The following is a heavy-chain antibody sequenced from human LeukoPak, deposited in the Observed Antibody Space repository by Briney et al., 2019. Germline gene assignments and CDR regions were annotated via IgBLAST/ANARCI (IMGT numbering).Heavy chain of an antibody. CDR1: GFTFDDYA. V-gene: IGHV3-43*02. J-gene: IGHJ4*02. Sequence: GGSRRLSCAASGFTFDDYAMHWVRQAPGKVLEWVSLISGDGGSTYYADSVKGRFTISRDNSKNSLYLQMNSLRTEDTALYYCAKDAENYYDSSGYGYFDYWGQGTLVTVSS. CDR2: ISGDGGST. D-gene: IGHD3-22*01. CDR3: AKDAENYYDSSGYGYFDY.